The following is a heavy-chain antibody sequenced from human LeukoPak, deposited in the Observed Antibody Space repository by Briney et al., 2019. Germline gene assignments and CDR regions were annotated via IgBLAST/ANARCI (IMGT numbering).Heavy chain of an antibody. D-gene: IGHD5-18*01. CDR1: GFTFSSYA. CDR3: AKPHRQLWLRAYYFDY. Sequence: GGSLRLSCAASGFTFSSYAMSWVRQAPGKGLEWVSAISGSGGSTYYADSVKGRFTISRDNSKNTLYLQMNSLRAEDTAVYYCAKPHRQLWLRAYYFDYWGQGTLVTVSS. J-gene: IGHJ4*02. CDR2: ISGSGGST. V-gene: IGHV3-23*01.